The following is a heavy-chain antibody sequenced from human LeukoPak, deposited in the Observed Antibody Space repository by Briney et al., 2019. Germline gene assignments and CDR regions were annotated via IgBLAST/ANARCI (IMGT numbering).Heavy chain of an antibody. Sequence: SETLSLTCTVSGGSISSSSYYWGWIRQPPGKGLEWIGSIYYSGSTYYNPSLKSRVTISVDTSKNQLSLKLSSVTAADTAVYFCARSGGLWLLTYYFDYWGQGTLVTVSS. V-gene: IGHV4-39*07. J-gene: IGHJ4*02. CDR1: GGSISSSSYY. CDR2: IYYSGST. CDR3: ARSGGLWLLTYYFDY. D-gene: IGHD3-22*01.